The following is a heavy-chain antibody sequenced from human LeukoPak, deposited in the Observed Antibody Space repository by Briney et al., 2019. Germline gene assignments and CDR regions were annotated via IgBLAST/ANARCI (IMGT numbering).Heavy chain of an antibody. D-gene: IGHD5-18*01. Sequence: PGRSLRLSCAASGFTFSFYSMNWVRQAPGKGLEWVSYISSSDNTIHYADSVKGRFTISRDNAKNSLYLEMNSLRDEDTAVYYCARVHRGYSYGRLDYWGQGTLVTVSS. J-gene: IGHJ4*02. V-gene: IGHV3-48*02. CDR3: ARVHRGYSYGRLDY. CDR1: GFTFSFYS. CDR2: ISSSDNTI.